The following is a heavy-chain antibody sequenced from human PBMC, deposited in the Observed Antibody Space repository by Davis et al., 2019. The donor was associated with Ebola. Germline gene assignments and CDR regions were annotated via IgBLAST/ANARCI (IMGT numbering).Heavy chain of an antibody. J-gene: IGHJ5*01. D-gene: IGHD3-10*01. CDR1: GGSISSYY. Sequence: ESLKISCTVSGGSISSYYWSWIRQPPGKGLEWIGYIHYSGDTKSNPSLKSRVTISVDTSKNQFSLKLNSVTAADTAVFYCARSNYGSGSYDSWGQGALVTVSS. CDR3: ARSNYGSGSYDS. V-gene: IGHV4-59*01. CDR2: IHYSGDT.